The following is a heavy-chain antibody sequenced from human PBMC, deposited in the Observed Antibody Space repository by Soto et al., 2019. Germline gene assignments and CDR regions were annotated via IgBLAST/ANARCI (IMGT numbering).Heavy chain of an antibody. D-gene: IGHD6-13*01. J-gene: IGHJ5*02. Sequence: QVQLVQSGAEVKKPGASVKVSCKASGYTFTSYGISWVRQAPGQGLEWMGWISAYNGNTNYAQKLKGRSTMTTDTSTSTAYMELRSLRSDDTAVYYCARERRVYSSSWNPPPSRFDPWGQGTLVTVSS. V-gene: IGHV1-18*01. CDR2: ISAYNGNT. CDR1: GYTFTSYG. CDR3: ARERRVYSSSWNPPPSRFDP.